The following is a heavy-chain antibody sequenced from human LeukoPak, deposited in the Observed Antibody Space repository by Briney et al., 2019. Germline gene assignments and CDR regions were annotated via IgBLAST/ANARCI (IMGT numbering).Heavy chain of an antibody. V-gene: IGHV1-18*01. CDR3: ARDGYSSGWYLSLGY. J-gene: IGHJ4*02. Sequence: GASVKVSCRASGYTFTSYGISWVRQAPGQGLGWMGWISAYNGNTNYAQKLQGRVTMTTDTSTSTAYMELRSLRSDDTAVYYCARDGYSSGWYLSLGYWGQGTLVTVSS. CDR2: ISAYNGNT. CDR1: GYTFTSYG. D-gene: IGHD6-19*01.